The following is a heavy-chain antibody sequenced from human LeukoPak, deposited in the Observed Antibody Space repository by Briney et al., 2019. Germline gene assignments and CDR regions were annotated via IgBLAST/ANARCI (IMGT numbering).Heavy chain of an antibody. D-gene: IGHD2-15*01. Sequence: SETLSLTCAVYGGSFSGYYWSWIRQPPGKGLEWIGEINHSGGTNYNPSLKSRVTISVDTSKNQFSLKLSSVTAADTAVFYCARGPECSGGTCYGYYFDYWGQGTLVTVSS. J-gene: IGHJ4*02. CDR1: GGSFSGYY. V-gene: IGHV4-34*01. CDR2: INHSGGT. CDR3: ARGPECSGGTCYGYYFDY.